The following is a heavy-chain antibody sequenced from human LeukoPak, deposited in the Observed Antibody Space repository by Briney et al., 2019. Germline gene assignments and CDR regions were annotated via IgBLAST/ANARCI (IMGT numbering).Heavy chain of an antibody. CDR1: GFTFSDYY. J-gene: IGHJ4*02. Sequence: GGSLRLSCAASGFTFSDYYMSWIRQAPGKGLEWVSYISTSSSYIYYADSVKGRFTISRDNAKNSLYLQMNSLRAEDTAVYYCARVPRSNWNEYWGQGSLVTVSS. V-gene: IGHV3-11*06. D-gene: IGHD1-1*01. CDR3: ARVPRSNWNEY. CDR2: ISTSSSYI.